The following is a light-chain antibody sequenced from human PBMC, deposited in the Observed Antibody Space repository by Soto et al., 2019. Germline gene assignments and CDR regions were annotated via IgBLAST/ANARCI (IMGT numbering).Light chain of an antibody. CDR3: QQRSKWPPYT. Sequence: EIVLTQSPATLSLSPGERTTLSCRASQSVSSYLAWYQQKPDQAPRLLIYDASNRATGIPSRFSGSGYGADFIRTISILVPEDFGGYYCQQRSKWPPYTFGQGNKLEIK. J-gene: IGKJ2*01. V-gene: IGKV3-11*01. CDR1: QSVSSY. CDR2: DAS.